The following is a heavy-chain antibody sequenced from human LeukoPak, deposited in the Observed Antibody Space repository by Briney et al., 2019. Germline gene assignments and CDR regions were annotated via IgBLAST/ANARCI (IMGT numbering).Heavy chain of an antibody. V-gene: IGHV4-59*01. CDR1: GGSISAYY. J-gene: IGHJ4*02. CDR3: ARFGTSSSRFFDQ. CDR2: IHYSGTT. Sequence: SETLSLTCTVSGGSISAYYRSWIRQPPGKGLEWIGYIHYSGTTNYYPSLKSRVTIALDTSKNQFSLKLNSVTAADTAVYYCARFGTSSSRFFDQWGQGTLVTVSS. D-gene: IGHD6-6*01.